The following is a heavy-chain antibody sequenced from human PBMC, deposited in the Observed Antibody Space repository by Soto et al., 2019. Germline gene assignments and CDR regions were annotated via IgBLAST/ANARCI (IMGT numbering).Heavy chain of an antibody. J-gene: IGHJ5*02. D-gene: IGHD3-10*01. CDR3: ARASYYTNWFDP. CDR1: GGSISSGDYY. CDR2: IYYSGST. Sequence: PSETLSLTCTVSGGSISSGDYYWSWIRQPPGKGLEWIGYIYYSGSTYYNPSLKSRVTISVDTSKNQFSLKLSSVTAADTAVYYCARASYYTNWFDPWGHGTLVTVSS. V-gene: IGHV4-30-4*01.